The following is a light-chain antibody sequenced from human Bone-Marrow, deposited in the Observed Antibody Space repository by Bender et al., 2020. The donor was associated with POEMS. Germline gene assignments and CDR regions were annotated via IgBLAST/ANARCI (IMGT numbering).Light chain of an antibody. CDR2: DST. CDR3: QSYDSSLSVYV. J-gene: IGLJ1*01. V-gene: IGLV1-40*01. Sequence: VLTQPPSVSVAPGQRVTISCTGSSSNIGAGYDVHWYQQVPGTAPKVVIYDSTSRPSGVPDRFSGSKSGTSASLAITGLQAEDEADFYCQSYDSSLSVYVFGTGTKVTVL. CDR1: SSNIGAGYD.